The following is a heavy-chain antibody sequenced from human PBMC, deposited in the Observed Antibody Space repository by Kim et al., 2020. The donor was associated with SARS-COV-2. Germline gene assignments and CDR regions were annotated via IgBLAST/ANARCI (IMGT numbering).Heavy chain of an antibody. CDR3: AKDSSSSKYYFDY. D-gene: IGHD6-6*01. V-gene: IGHV3-33*06. J-gene: IGHJ4*02. Sequence: YADSVKGRFPISRDNSKNTLYLQMNSLRAEDTAVYYCAKDSSSSKYYFDYWGQGTLVTVSS.